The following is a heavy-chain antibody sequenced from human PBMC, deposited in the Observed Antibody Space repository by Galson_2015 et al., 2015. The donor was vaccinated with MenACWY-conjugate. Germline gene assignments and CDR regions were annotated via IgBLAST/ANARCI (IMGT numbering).Heavy chain of an antibody. CDR3: ARWVAVKMIEY. D-gene: IGHD6-19*01. V-gene: IGHV4-59*01. Sequence: ETLSLTCRVSGTSISTDYWSWIRQPPGKGLEWIGYIHYSGSTKYNPSLKTRITMSLDTSENQFSLKLSSVTAADTAVYYCARWVAVKMIEYCGQGTLVTVSS. J-gene: IGHJ4*02. CDR2: IHYSGST. CDR1: GTSISTDY.